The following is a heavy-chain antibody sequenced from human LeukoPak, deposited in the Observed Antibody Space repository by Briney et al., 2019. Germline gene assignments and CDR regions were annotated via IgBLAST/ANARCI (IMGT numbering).Heavy chain of an antibody. CDR1: GITYSSYS. Sequence: PGGSLRLSCVASGITYSSYSMNWVRQAPGKGLEWVSYISSSSSTIYYADSVKGRFTISRDNAKNSLYLQMNSLRAEDTALYYCAKVAKHGSGWYWELDYWGQGTLVTVSS. D-gene: IGHD6-19*01. CDR3: AKVAKHGSGWYWELDY. V-gene: IGHV3-48*04. CDR2: ISSSSSTI. J-gene: IGHJ4*02.